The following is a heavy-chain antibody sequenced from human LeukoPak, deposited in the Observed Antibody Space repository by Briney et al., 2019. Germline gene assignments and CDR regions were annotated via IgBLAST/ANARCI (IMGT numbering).Heavy chain of an antibody. CDR3: AREAVAGTSRCFDL. CDR1: GGSISSGDYY. J-gene: IGHJ2*01. Sequence: PSQTLSLTCTVSGGSISSGDYYWSWIRQPPGKGLEWIGYIYYSGSTYYNPSLKSRVTISVDTSKNQFSLKLSSVTAADTAVYYCAREAVAGTSRCFDLWGRGTLVTVSS. V-gene: IGHV4-30-4*08. D-gene: IGHD6-19*01. CDR2: IYYSGST.